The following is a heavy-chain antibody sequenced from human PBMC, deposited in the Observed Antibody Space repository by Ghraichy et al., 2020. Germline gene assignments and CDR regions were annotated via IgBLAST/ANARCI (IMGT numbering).Heavy chain of an antibody. CDR1: GFTFSDHN. Sequence: LNISCAASGFTFSDHNMDWVRQTPGKGLEWVGRIRNKDNDYGTRYAASVEGRFAISRDDSKNLMILQMNSLKIEDTAVYYCVRRQFLHNYMDVWGKGTTVTVS. CDR3: VRRQFLHNYMDV. V-gene: IGHV3-72*01. D-gene: IGHD2/OR15-2a*01. CDR2: IRNKDNDYGT. J-gene: IGHJ6*03.